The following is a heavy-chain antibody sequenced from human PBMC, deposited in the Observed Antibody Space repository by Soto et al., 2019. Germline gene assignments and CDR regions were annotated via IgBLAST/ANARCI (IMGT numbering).Heavy chain of an antibody. CDR3: ASRAPKHYYYYMDV. CDR2: IYYTGST. CDR1: GGSISSHY. V-gene: IGHV4-59*08. J-gene: IGHJ6*03. Sequence: QVQLQESGPGLVKASETLSLTCTVSGGSISSHYWSWIRQPPGKGLEWLGYIYYTGSTNYNPALKSRVTISVATSKNQFSVPLTSVTAADTAVYYCASRAPKHYYYYMDVWGNGTTVTVSS.